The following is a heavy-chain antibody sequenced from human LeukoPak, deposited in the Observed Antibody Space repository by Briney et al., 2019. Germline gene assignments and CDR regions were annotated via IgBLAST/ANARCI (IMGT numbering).Heavy chain of an antibody. V-gene: IGHV3-30-3*01. CDR1: GFTFSSYA. CDR3: ARDGYNLPSDY. D-gene: IGHD5-24*01. Sequence: GGSLRLSCAASGFTFSSYAMHWVRQAPGKGLEWVAVISYDGSNKYYADSVKGRFTISRDNSKNTLYLQMNSLRAEDTAVYYCARDGYNLPSDYWGQGTLVTVSS. CDR2: ISYDGSNK. J-gene: IGHJ4*02.